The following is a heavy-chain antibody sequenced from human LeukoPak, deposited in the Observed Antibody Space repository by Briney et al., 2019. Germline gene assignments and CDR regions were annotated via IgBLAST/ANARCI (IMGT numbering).Heavy chain of an antibody. CDR3: TRRRSNWGGGWFDP. Sequence: PSETLSLTCTVSGGSINSSSYYWGWIRQPPGKGLEWIGTIYFSGSTHYNPSFKSRVTISVDTSKNQFSLKLSSVTAADTAVYFCTRRRSNWGGGWFDPWGQGTLVTVSS. CDR1: GGSINSSSYY. J-gene: IGHJ5*02. V-gene: IGHV4-39*07. D-gene: IGHD7-27*01. CDR2: IYFSGST.